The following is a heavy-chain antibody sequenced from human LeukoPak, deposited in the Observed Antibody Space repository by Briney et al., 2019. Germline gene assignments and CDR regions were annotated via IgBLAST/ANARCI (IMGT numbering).Heavy chain of an antibody. CDR2: INHSGST. CDR1: GGSFSGYY. CDR3: ARGYSSSWYVGNNWFDP. V-gene: IGHV4-34*01. D-gene: IGHD6-13*01. J-gene: IGHJ5*02. Sequence: SETLSLTCAVYGGSFSGYYWSWIRQPPGKGLEWIGEINHSGSTNYNPSLKSRVTISVDKSKNQFSLKLSSVTAADTAVYYCARGYSSSWYVGNNWFDPWGQGTLVTVSS.